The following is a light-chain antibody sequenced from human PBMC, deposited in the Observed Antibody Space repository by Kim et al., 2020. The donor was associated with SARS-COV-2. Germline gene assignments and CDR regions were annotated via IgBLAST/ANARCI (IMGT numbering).Light chain of an antibody. CDR1: ENIRNNY. Sequence: LFPGETATHSCRASENIRNNYLTWFQQKPGQAPRLLISGALRRATGIPDRFSGSGSGADFTLTISTLEPEDLAVYYCQQHGTSPWTFGQGTKVDIK. V-gene: IGKV3-20*01. J-gene: IGKJ1*01. CDR2: GAL. CDR3: QQHGTSPWT.